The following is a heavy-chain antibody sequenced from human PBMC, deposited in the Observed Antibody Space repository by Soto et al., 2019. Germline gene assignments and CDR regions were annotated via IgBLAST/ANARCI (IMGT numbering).Heavy chain of an antibody. J-gene: IGHJ4*02. CDR1: GFTFSRYA. CDR3: AKAEGASFDY. Sequence: EVQLLESGGGLVQPGGSLRLSCAASGFTFSRYAMSWVRQAPGKGLEWVSAISGSGGSTYYADSVKGRFTISRDNTKNTLYLQMNSLRAEDKALYYCAKAEGASFDYWGQGTLVTVSS. V-gene: IGHV3-23*01. CDR2: ISGSGGST. D-gene: IGHD3-16*01.